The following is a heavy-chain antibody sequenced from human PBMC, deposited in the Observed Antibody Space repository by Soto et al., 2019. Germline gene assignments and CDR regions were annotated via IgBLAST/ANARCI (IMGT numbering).Heavy chain of an antibody. CDR1: GYSFTSYW. CDR2: IYPGDSDT. Sequence: GESLKIFCKGSGYSFTSYWIGWVRQMPGKGLEWMGIIYPGDSDTRYSPSFQGQVTISADKSTSTAYLQWSSLKASDTAVYYCARILNTVDPRAQFDYWGQGTLVTVSS. J-gene: IGHJ4*02. V-gene: IGHV5-51*01. CDR3: ARILNTVDPRAQFDY. D-gene: IGHD4-17*01.